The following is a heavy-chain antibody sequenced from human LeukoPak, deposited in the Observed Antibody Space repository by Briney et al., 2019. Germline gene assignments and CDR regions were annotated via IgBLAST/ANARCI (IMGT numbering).Heavy chain of an antibody. D-gene: IGHD2-21*01. Sequence: GGSLRLSCAASGFTFSSYVMSWVRQAPGKGLEWVANIKEDGSERYYVDSVKGRFTISRDNAENSLYLQMNSLRVEDTAVYYCARDRYFSIWGQGTMVIVSS. V-gene: IGHV3-7*01. J-gene: IGHJ3*02. CDR2: IKEDGSER. CDR3: ARDRYFSI. CDR1: GFTFSSYV.